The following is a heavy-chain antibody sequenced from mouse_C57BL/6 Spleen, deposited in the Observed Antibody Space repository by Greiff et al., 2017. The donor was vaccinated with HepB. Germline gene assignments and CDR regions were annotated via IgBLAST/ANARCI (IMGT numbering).Heavy chain of an antibody. CDR3: ARDYGSSHWHYYAMDY. J-gene: IGHJ4*01. D-gene: IGHD1-1*01. Sequence: EVQVVESGGGLVKPGGSLKLSCAASGFTFSDYGMHWVRQAPEKGLEWVAYISSGSSTIYYADTVKGRFTISRDNAKNTLFLQMTSLRSEDTAMYYCARDYGSSHWHYYAMDYWGQGTSVTVSS. V-gene: IGHV5-17*01. CDR1: GFTFSDYG. CDR2: ISSGSSTI.